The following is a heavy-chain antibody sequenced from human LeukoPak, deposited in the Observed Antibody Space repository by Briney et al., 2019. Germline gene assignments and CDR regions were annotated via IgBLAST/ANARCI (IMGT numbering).Heavy chain of an antibody. Sequence: GGSLRLSCAASGFTFSSYARSWVRQAPGKGLEWGSAISGSGGSTYYADSVKGRFTISRDNSKNTLYLQMNSLRAEDTAVYYCAKGGSIAAAGLYYFDYWGQGTLVTVSS. CDR2: ISGSGGST. CDR1: GFTFSSYA. D-gene: IGHD6-13*01. V-gene: IGHV3-23*01. J-gene: IGHJ4*02. CDR3: AKGGSIAAAGLYYFDY.